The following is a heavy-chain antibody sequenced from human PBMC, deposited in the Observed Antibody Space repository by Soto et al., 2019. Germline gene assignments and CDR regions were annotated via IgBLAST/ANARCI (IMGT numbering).Heavy chain of an antibody. CDR1: GFTFSSYD. CDR2: IGTAGDT. J-gene: IGHJ6*02. Sequence: PGGSLRLSCAASGFTFSSYDMHWVRQATGKGLEWVSAIGTAGDTYYPGSVKGRFTISRENAKNSLYLQMNSLRAEDTAVYCCARDRSGYRPYYYGMDVWGQGTTVTVSS. V-gene: IGHV3-13*01. CDR3: ARDRSGYRPYYYGMDV. D-gene: IGHD5-12*01.